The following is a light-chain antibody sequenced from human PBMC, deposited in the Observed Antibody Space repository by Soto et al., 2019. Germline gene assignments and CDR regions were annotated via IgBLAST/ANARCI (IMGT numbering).Light chain of an antibody. CDR1: SSDIGGYNS. V-gene: IGLV2-8*01. Sequence: QSALTQPPSASGSPGQSVTISCTGTSSDIGGYNSVSWYQQHPGKAPRLMIYEVNKRPSGVPDRFSGSKSGYTASLTVSGLQTEDEADYYCQSYDSGVTGSVFGTGTKLTVL. CDR2: EVN. CDR3: QSYDSGVTGSV. J-gene: IGLJ1*01.